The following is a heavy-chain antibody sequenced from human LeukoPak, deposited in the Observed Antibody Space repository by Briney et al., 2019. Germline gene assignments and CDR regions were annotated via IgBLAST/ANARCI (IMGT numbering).Heavy chain of an antibody. CDR2: INHSGST. Sequence: SETLSLTCAVYGGSFSGYYWSWIRQPPGKGLEWIGEINHSGSTNYNPSLKSRVTISVDTSKNQFSLKLSSVTAADTAVYYCARDHDVITFGGVIVNWFDPWGQGTLVTVSS. J-gene: IGHJ5*02. D-gene: IGHD3-16*02. V-gene: IGHV4-34*01. CDR3: ARDHDVITFGGVIVNWFDP. CDR1: GGSFSGYY.